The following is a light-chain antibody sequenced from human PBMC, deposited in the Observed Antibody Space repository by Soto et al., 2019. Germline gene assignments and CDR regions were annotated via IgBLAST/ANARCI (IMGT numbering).Light chain of an antibody. CDR1: SSDVGGYNY. CDR2: DVS. Sequence: QSVLNQPASVSGAPGQSITISCTGNSSDVGGYNYVSWYQHHPGKVPQLMIYDVSNRPSGVSNRFSGSKSGNTASLTISGLQAEDEADYYCYSYTSSNTYVFGTGTKVTVL. J-gene: IGLJ1*01. V-gene: IGLV2-14*03. CDR3: YSYTSSNTYV.